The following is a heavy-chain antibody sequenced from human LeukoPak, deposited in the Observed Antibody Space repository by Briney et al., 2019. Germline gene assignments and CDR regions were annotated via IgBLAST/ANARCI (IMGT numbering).Heavy chain of an antibody. V-gene: IGHV3-33*01. CDR3: ARDESDSSGCFDY. J-gene: IGHJ4*02. D-gene: IGHD3-22*01. CDR1: GFTFSSYG. CDR2: IWYDGSNK. Sequence: GRSLRLSCAASGFTFSSYGMHWVRQAPGKGLEWVAVIWYDGSNKYYADSVKGRFTISRDNSKNTLYLQMNSLRAEDTAVYYCARDESDSSGCFDYWGQGTLVTVSS.